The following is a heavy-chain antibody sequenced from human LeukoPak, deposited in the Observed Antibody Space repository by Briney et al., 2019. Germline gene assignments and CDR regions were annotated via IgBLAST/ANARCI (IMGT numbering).Heavy chain of an antibody. CDR3: ARVKGAGAHFDY. D-gene: IGHD1-26*01. CDR2: INWNGGST. Sequence: RGSLRLSCAASGVTFDDYGLSWVRQAPGKGLEWVSGINWNGGSTGYASSVKGRFTISRDNAKKSLYLQMHSLRAEDTDFNPCARVKGAGAHFDYWGQGTLVTVSS. V-gene: IGHV3-20*01. CDR1: GVTFDDYG. J-gene: IGHJ4*02.